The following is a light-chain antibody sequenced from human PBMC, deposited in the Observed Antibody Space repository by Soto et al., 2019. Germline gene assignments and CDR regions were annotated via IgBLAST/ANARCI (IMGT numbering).Light chain of an antibody. Sequence: EIVLTQSPGTLSLSPGERATLSCRASQSVDSKDLAWYQQKPGQAPRILIFAASSRATGIPDRFSGSGSGTDFTLTISRLEPGDFAVYYCQQYGYPSWTFGQGTNVEIK. J-gene: IGKJ1*01. CDR2: AAS. CDR1: QSVDSKD. V-gene: IGKV3-20*01. CDR3: QQYGYPSWT.